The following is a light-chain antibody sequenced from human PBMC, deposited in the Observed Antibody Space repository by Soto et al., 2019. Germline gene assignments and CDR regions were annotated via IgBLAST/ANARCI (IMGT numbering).Light chain of an antibody. Sequence: EIVLTQSPGTLSLSPGEIATLSFSASQSVSSSYLAWYQQKPGQAPRLLIYGASSRATGIPDRFSGSGSGTEFTLTISSLQSEDFAVYYCQQYNNWPPTFGQGTKVDIK. V-gene: IGKV3-20*01. CDR3: QQYNNWPPT. CDR1: QSVSSSY. CDR2: GAS. J-gene: IGKJ1*01.